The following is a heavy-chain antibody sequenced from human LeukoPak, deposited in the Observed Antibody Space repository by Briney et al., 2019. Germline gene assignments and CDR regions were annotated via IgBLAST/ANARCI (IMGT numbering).Heavy chain of an antibody. CDR3: GTHAGRTGSDD. CDR2: ISGSGSDI. J-gene: IGHJ4*02. Sequence: GGSLRLSCATSGFIFSGYYMSWIRQAPGKRLEWVSYISGSGSDISYADSVKGRFTISRDNAKDSLYLQMNSLRAEDTAVYYCGTHAGRTGSDDWGQGTLVTVSS. D-gene: IGHD3/OR15-3a*01. CDR1: GFIFSGYY. V-gene: IGHV3-11*01.